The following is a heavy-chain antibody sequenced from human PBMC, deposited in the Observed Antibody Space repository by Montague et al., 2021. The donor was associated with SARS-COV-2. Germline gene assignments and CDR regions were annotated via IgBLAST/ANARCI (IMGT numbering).Heavy chain of an antibody. D-gene: IGHD3-10*01. CDR2: T. J-gene: IGHJ6*02. Sequence: TNYNPSLKSRVTISVDTSKNQFSLKLGSVTAADTAVYYCARFFGPYYYGLDVWGQGTTVTVSS. V-gene: IGHV4-59*01. CDR3: ARFFGPYYYGLDV.